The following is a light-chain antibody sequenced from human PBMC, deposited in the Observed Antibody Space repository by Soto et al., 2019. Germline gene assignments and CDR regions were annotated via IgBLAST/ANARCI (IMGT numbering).Light chain of an antibody. Sequence: DIVMTQSPDSLTVSLGERATINCKSSQSVLYSSNSKNYLAWYQQKPGQPPKLLIYWASTRESGVPDRFSGSGSGTEFTLTIRGLQAEDVAVYYCQQYYSTPLTFGGGTKVEIK. V-gene: IGKV4-1*01. CDR2: WAS. CDR3: QQYYSTPLT. CDR1: QSVLYSSNSKNY. J-gene: IGKJ4*01.